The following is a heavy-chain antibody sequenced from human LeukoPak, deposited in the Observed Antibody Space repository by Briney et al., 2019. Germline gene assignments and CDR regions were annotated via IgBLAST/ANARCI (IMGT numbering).Heavy chain of an antibody. V-gene: IGHV3-30*04. CDR3: ARGARVVGY. CDR2: ISYDGSNK. D-gene: IGHD2-15*01. CDR1: GFTFSSYA. J-gene: IGHJ4*02. Sequence: GRSLRLSCAASGFTFSSYAMHWVRQAPGKGLEWVAVISYDGSNKYYADSVKGRFTISRDNAKNSLYLQMNSLRAEDTAVYYCARGARVVGYWGQGTLVTVSS.